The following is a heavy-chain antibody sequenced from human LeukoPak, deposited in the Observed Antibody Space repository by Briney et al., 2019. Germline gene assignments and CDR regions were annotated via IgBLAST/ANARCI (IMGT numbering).Heavy chain of an antibody. CDR2: IVNVGSDK. J-gene: IGHJ5*02. CDR1: GFTVSTYY. Sequence: GGSLRLSCAASGFTVSTYYMTWVRQAPGKGLDWVAFIVNVGSDKYYADSVKGRFTISRDNSKNTLYLQMNSLRAEDTAVYYCATDNNVNPNWFDPWGQGTLVTVSS. V-gene: IGHV3-30*02. D-gene: IGHD1-14*01. CDR3: ATDNNVNPNWFDP.